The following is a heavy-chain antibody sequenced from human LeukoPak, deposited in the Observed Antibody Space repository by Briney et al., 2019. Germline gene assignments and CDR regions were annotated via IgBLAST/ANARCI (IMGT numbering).Heavy chain of an antibody. CDR3: AKVLRHYYDSSGSDAFDI. D-gene: IGHD3-22*01. Sequence: PGGSLRLSCAASGFTFSSYAMSWVRKAPGKGLEWVSAISGSGGSTYYADSVKGRFTISRDNSKNTLYLQMNSLRAEDTAVYYCAKVLRHYYDSSGSDAFDIWGQGTMVTVSS. CDR2: ISGSGGST. J-gene: IGHJ3*02. CDR1: GFTFSSYA. V-gene: IGHV3-23*01.